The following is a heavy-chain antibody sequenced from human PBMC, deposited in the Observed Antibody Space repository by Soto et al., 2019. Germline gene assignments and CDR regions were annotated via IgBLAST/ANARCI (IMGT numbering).Heavy chain of an antibody. CDR3: AKDIVPETSNYQFYGMDV. J-gene: IGHJ6*02. V-gene: IGHV3-23*01. Sequence: PGGSLRLSCAASGFTFSSYAMSWVRQAPGKGLEWVSAISGSGGSTYYADSVKGRFTISRDNSKNTLYLQMNSLRAEDTAVYYCAKDIVPETSNYQFYGMDVWGQGTTVTVSS. D-gene: IGHD4-4*01. CDR1: GFTFSSYA. CDR2: ISGSGGST.